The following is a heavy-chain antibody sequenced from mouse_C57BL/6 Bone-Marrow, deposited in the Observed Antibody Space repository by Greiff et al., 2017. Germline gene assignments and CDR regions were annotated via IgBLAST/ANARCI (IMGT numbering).Heavy chain of an antibody. CDR3: VARLLSYWYVDV. D-gene: IGHD2-10*01. CDR2: IYPRSGNT. J-gene: IGHJ1*03. Sequence: VQLQQSGAELARPGASVKLSCKASGYTFTSYGISWVKQRPGQGLEWIGEIYPRSGNTYYNEKFKGKATLTADKSSSTAYLELRSLTSEDSAVYFCVARLLSYWYVDVWGTGTTVTVSS. CDR1: GYTFTSYG. V-gene: IGHV1-81*01.